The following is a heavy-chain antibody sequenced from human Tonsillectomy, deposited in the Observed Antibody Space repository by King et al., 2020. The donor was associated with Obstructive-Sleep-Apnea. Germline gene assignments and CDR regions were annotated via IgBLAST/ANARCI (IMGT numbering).Heavy chain of an antibody. J-gene: IGHJ3*02. D-gene: IGHD1-1*01. Sequence: QLQESGPGLVKPSETLSLTCTVSDYSISSGYYWGWIRQPPGKGLEWIGSIYHSGSTYYNLSLNSRVTISVDTSKNKFSLKLSSVTAADTAVYYCAGKKTNDAFDIWGQGTIITVSS. CDR3: AGKKTNDAFDI. CDR2: IYHSGST. CDR1: DYSISSGYY. V-gene: IGHV4-38-2*02.